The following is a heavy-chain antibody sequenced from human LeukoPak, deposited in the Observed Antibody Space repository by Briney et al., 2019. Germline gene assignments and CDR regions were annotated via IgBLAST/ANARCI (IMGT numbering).Heavy chain of an antibody. CDR3: AKVPPFYYGSGSYYNGLQVY. D-gene: IGHD3-10*01. V-gene: IGHV3-23*01. Sequence: GGSLRLSCAASGFTFSSYAMSWVRQAPGKGLEWVSAISGSGGSTYYADSVKGRFTISRDNSKNTLYLQMNSLRAEDTAVYYCAKVPPFYYGSGSYYNGLQVYWGQGTLVTVSS. J-gene: IGHJ4*02. CDR1: GFTFSSYA. CDR2: ISGSGGST.